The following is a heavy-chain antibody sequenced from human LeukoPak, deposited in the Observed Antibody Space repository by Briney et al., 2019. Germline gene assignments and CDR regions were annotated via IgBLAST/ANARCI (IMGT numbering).Heavy chain of an antibody. Sequence: PSETLSLTCTVSGGSISSYYWSWIRQPAGKGLEWIGRIYTSGSTNYNPSLKSRVTMSVDTSKNQFSLKLSSVTAADTAVYYCARAIDYSNYVWFDPWGQGTLVTASS. V-gene: IGHV4-4*07. J-gene: IGHJ5*02. CDR3: ARAIDYSNYVWFDP. D-gene: IGHD4-11*01. CDR1: GGSISSYY. CDR2: IYTSGST.